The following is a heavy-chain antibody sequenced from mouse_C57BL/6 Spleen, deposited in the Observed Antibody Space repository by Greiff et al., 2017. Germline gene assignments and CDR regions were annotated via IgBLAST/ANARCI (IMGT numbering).Heavy chain of an antibody. CDR2: IYPSDSET. V-gene: IGHV1-61*01. CDR1: GYTFTSYW. D-gene: IGHD2-4*01. CDR3: ARGGYDYDGAY. Sequence: QVQLKPPGAELVRPGSSVKLSCKASGYTFTSYWMDWVKQRPGQGLEWIGNIYPSDSETHYNQEFKDKATLTVDKSSSTAYMQLSSLTSEDSAVYYCARGGYDYDGAYWGQGTLVTVSA. J-gene: IGHJ3*01.